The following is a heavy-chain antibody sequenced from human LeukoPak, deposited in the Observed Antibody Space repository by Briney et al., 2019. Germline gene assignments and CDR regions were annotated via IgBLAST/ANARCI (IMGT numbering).Heavy chain of an antibody. CDR2: IYYSGST. J-gene: IGHJ6*03. CDR1: GGSISGYY. Sequence: PSETLSLTCTVSGGSISGYYWSWIRQPPGKGLEWIGYIYYSGSTNYNPSLKSRVTISVDTSKNQFSLKLSSVTAADTAVYYCARENGRGYYYYYMDVWGKGTTVTVSS. CDR3: ARENGRGYYYYYMDV. V-gene: IGHV4-59*01. D-gene: IGHD3-10*01.